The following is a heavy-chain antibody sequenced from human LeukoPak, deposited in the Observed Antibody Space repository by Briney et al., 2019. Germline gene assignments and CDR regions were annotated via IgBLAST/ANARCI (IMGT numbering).Heavy chain of an antibody. CDR1: GYTFTSYD. Sequence: ASVKVSCKASGYTFTSYDINWVRQATGQGLEWMGWMNPNSGNTGYAQKFQGRVTMTRNTSTSTAYMELSGLRSEDTAVYYCASSATVVTWGGYMDVWGKGTTVTVSS. J-gene: IGHJ6*03. CDR2: MNPNSGNT. V-gene: IGHV1-8*01. D-gene: IGHD4-23*01. CDR3: ASSATVVTWGGYMDV.